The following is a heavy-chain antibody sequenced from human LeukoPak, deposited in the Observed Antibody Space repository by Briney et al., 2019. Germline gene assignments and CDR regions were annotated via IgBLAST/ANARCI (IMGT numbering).Heavy chain of an antibody. CDR2: INPNSGGT. CDR3: ARDFTELELRSWFDP. Sequence: GASVKVSCKASGGTFSSYAISWVRQAPGQGLEWMGWINPNSGGTNYAQKFQGRVTMTRDTSISTAYMELSRLRSDDTAVYYCARDFTELELRSWFDPWGQGTLVTVSS. V-gene: IGHV1-2*02. J-gene: IGHJ5*02. CDR1: GGTFSSYA. D-gene: IGHD1-7*01.